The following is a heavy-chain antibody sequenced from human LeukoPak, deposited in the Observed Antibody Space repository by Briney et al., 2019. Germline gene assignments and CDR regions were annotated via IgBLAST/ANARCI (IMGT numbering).Heavy chain of an antibody. V-gene: IGHV1-46*01. CDR3: ARDQEGFDY. CDR1: GYTFTSNY. J-gene: IGHJ4*02. CDR2: IYPGDGST. Sequence: SVKVSCKASGYTFTSNYIHWVRQAPGQVLEWMGMIYPGDGSTSYAQKFQGRVTVTRDTSTSTVHMELSGLRSEDTAVYYCARDQEGFDYWGQGTLVTVSS.